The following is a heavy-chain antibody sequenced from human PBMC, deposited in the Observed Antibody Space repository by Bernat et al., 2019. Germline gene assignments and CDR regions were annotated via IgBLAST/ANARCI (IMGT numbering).Heavy chain of an antibody. D-gene: IGHD6-13*01. CDR3: ARNLAAAGPAGFDY. V-gene: IGHV3-48*03. CDR2: ISSSGSTI. Sequence: EVQLVESGGGLVQPGGSLRLSCAASGFTVSSYEMNWVRQAPVKGLEWVSYISSSGSTIYYAASVKGRFTISSDNAKNSLYLQMNSMRAEDTAVYYCARNLAAAGPAGFDYWGQGTLVTVSS. CDR1: GFTVSSYE. J-gene: IGHJ4*02.